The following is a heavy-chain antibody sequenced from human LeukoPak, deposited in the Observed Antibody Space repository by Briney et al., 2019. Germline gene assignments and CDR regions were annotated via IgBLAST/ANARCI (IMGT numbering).Heavy chain of an antibody. D-gene: IGHD1-26*01. Sequence: SGATLRLSGAGSGFTVSSYGWHWIRHAPGKGLEGLTYIGYDGSNKDYADSGKGRFIISRCNAKDSLYLQMKSLSAEDTAVYSCAKMNVGAIDYWGEGTLVTVSS. V-gene: IGHV3-30*02. CDR2: IGYDGSNK. J-gene: IGHJ4*02. CDR1: GFTVSSYG. CDR3: AKMNVGAIDY.